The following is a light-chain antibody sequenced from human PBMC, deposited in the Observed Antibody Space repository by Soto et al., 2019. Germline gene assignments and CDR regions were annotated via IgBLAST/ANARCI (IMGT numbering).Light chain of an antibody. CDR2: EVT. J-gene: IGLJ2*01. CDR1: SSDVGNYNY. V-gene: IGLV2-8*01. Sequence: QSVLTQPPSASGSPGQSVTISCTGTSSDVGNYNYVSWYQQHPGKAPKLMIFEVTKRPSGFPDRFSGSKSANTASLTVSGLQAEDEADYYCSSYAGSPVVFGGGTKLTVL. CDR3: SSYAGSPVV.